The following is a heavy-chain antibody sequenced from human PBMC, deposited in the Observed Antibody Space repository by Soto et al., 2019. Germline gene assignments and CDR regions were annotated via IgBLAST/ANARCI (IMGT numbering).Heavy chain of an antibody. D-gene: IGHD6-19*01. V-gene: IGHV4-61*01. Sequence: QVQLQESGPGLVKPSETLSLTCTVSGDSVSSGSYYWSWIRQPPGKGLEWIGYIYYSGSTDYNPSLESRVNIAIHTYQNQYSLKLTSVTAADTAVYYCATQLYNSGWYGWGYWGQGTLVTVSS. CDR3: ATQLYNSGWYGWGY. J-gene: IGHJ4*02. CDR1: GDSVSSGSYY. CDR2: IYYSGST.